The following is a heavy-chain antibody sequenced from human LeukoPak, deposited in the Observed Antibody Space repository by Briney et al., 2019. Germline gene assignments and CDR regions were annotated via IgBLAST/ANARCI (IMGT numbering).Heavy chain of an antibody. J-gene: IGHJ4*02. D-gene: IGHD3-22*01. CDR1: GGTFSSYA. Sequence: GASVKVSCKASGGTFSSYAISWVRQAPGQGLEWMGGIIPIFGTANYAQKFQGRVTITTDESTSTAYMELSSLRSEDTAVYYCASPEGGYYDSSDPFDYWGQGTLVTVSS. CDR2: IIPIFGTA. CDR3: ASPEGGYYDSSDPFDY. V-gene: IGHV1-69*05.